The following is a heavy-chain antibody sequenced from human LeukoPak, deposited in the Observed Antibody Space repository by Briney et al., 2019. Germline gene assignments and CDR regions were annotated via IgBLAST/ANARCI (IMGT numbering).Heavy chain of an antibody. V-gene: IGHV3-30*04. D-gene: IGHD2-2*01. CDR2: ISYDGSNK. CDR3: ARKYTTSYYSIDY. CDR1: GFTFSSYA. J-gene: IGHJ4*02. Sequence: GGSLRLSCAASGFTFSSYAMHWVRQAPGKGLEWVAVISYDGSNKYCADSVKGRFTISRDNSNQTVYLQMNSLKTEDTALYFCARKYTTSYYSIDYWGQGTLVTVSS.